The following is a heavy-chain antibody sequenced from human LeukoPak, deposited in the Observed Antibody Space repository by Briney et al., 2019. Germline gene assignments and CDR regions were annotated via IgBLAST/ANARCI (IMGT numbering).Heavy chain of an antibody. CDR2: IYYSGST. CDR1: GGSISSGGYY. V-gene: IGHV4-31*03. Sequence: SETLSLTCTVSGGSISSGGYYWSWIRQHPGKGPEWIGYIYYSGSTYYNPSLKSRVTISVDTSKNQFSLKLSSVTAADTAVYYCARDYCSSTSCYIDYWGQGTLVTVSS. D-gene: IGHD2-2*02. J-gene: IGHJ4*02. CDR3: ARDYCSSTSCYIDY.